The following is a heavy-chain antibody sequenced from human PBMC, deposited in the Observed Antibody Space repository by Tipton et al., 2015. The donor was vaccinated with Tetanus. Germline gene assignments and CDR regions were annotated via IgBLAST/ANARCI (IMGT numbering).Heavy chain of an antibody. J-gene: IGHJ4*02. Sequence: SLRLSCAASGLLFSGYSMNWVRQAPGKGLEWVSSSSSGGGHIYYADSVKGRFTISRDNAKNSLYLQMDSLRAEDTGVYYCASEQEKGSTTPFRYWGQGTLVTVSS. CDR3: ASEQEKGSTTPFRY. CDR2: SSSGGGHI. V-gene: IGHV3-21*01. CDR1: GLLFSGYS. D-gene: IGHD6-13*01.